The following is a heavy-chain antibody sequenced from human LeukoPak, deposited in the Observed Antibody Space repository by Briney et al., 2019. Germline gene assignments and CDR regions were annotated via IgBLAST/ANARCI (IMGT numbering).Heavy chain of an antibody. D-gene: IGHD6-19*01. Sequence: SSETLSLTCTVSGGSISSYYWSWIRQPPGKGLEWIGYIYYSGSTNYNPSLKSRVTISVDTSKNQFSLKLSSVTAADTAVYYCARSERYNSGWYFYFDYWGQGTLVTVSS. CDR3: ARSERYNSGWYFYFDY. V-gene: IGHV4-59*08. J-gene: IGHJ4*02. CDR2: IYYSGST. CDR1: GGSISSYY.